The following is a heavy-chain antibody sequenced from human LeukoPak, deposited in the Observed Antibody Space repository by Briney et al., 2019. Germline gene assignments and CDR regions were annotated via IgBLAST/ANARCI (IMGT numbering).Heavy chain of an antibody. V-gene: IGHV3-23*01. CDR1: GFTFSSCA. Sequence: GGSLRLSCAVSGFTFSSCAMSWVRQAPGKGLEWVSGISGSGGSTVYADSVQGRFTISRDNSKNTLYLQMNSLRAEDTAVYYCAKDSFSGEYSYGWGCFDYWGQGTLVTVSS. D-gene: IGHD5-18*01. J-gene: IGHJ4*02. CDR3: AKDSFSGEYSYGWGCFDY. CDR2: ISGSGGST.